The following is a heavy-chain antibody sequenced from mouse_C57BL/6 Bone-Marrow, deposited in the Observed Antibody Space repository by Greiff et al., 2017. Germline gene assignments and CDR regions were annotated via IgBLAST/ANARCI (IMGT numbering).Heavy chain of an antibody. D-gene: IGHD1-1*01. V-gene: IGHV5-9*01. CDR3: ARHFISYFDY. J-gene: IGHJ2*01. Sequence: EVQLVESGGGLVKPGGSLKLSCAASGFTFSSYTMSWVRQTPEKRLEWVATISGGGGNTYYPDSVKGRFTISRDNAKNTLYLQMSSLRSEDTALYYCARHFISYFDYWGQGTTLTVSS. CDR2: ISGGGGNT. CDR1: GFTFSSYT.